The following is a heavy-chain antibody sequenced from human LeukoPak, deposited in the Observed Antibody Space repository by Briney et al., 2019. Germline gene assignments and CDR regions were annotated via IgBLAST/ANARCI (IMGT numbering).Heavy chain of an antibody. CDR2: IYYSGST. CDR3: ARDLPYGDYAFDI. D-gene: IGHD4-17*01. Sequence: SETLSLTCTVSGVSIASYYWSWIRQPPGKGLEWIGYIYYSGSTNYNPSLKSRVTISVDTSKNQFSLKLSSVTAADTAVYYCARDLPYGDYAFDIWGQGTMVTVSS. V-gene: IGHV4-59*01. J-gene: IGHJ3*02. CDR1: GVSIASYY.